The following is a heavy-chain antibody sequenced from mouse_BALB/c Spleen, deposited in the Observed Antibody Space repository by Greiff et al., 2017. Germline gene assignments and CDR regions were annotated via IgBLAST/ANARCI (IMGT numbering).Heavy chain of an antibody. CDR1: GYTFTSYW. D-gene: IGHD1-2*01. CDR2: INPSNGRT. CDR3: ALIHYYGYDAMDY. V-gene: IGHV1S81*02. J-gene: IGHJ4*01. Sequence: QVQLQQPGAELVKPGASVKLSCKASGYTFTSYWMHWVKQRPGQGLEWIGEINPSNGRTNYNEKFKSKATLTVDKSSSTAYMQLSSLTSEDSAVYYCALIHYYGYDAMDYWGQGNSGTVSS.